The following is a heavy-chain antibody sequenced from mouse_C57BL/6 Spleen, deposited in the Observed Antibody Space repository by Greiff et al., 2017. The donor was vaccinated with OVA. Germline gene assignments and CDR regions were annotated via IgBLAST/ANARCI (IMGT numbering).Heavy chain of an antibody. J-gene: IGHJ2*01. D-gene: IGHD2-2*01. V-gene: IGHV1-64*01. Sequence: VQLQQPGAELVKPGASVKLSCKASGYTFTSYWMHWVKQRPGQGLEWIGMIHPNSGSTNYNEKFKSKATLTVDKSSSTAYMQLSSLTSEDSAVYYCARGGTFGYYFDYWGQGTTLTVSS. CDR2: IHPNSGST. CDR1: GYTFTSYW. CDR3: ARGGTFGYYFDY.